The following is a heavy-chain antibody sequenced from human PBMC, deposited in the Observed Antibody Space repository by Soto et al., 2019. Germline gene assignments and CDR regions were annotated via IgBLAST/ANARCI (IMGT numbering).Heavy chain of an antibody. CDR3: WRNICWLMKRYYYYRMVH. CDR1: GFTFSSYG. Sequence: GGSLRLSCAASGFTFSSYGMHWVRQAPGKGLEWVAVIWYDGSNKYYADSVKGRFTISRDNSKNTLYLQMNSLRAEDTAVYYCWRNICWLMKRYYYYRMVHWGQGTTVTVS. V-gene: IGHV3-33*01. J-gene: IGHJ6*02. D-gene: IGHD3-22*01. CDR2: IWYDGSNK.